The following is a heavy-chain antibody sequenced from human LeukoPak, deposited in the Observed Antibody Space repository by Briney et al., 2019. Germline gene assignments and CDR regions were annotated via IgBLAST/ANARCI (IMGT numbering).Heavy chain of an antibody. D-gene: IGHD2-15*01. CDR1: GIALSTYW. CDR2: IKQDGSEK. J-gene: IGHJ3*02. Sequence: GGSLRLSCAASGIALSTYWMSWVRQAPGKGLEWVANIKQDGSEKNYVDSVKGRFTISRDNARNSLYLQMDSLRAEDTALYYCARGGLYWHIWGQGTMVTVSS. V-gene: IGHV3-7*04. CDR3: ARGGLYWHI.